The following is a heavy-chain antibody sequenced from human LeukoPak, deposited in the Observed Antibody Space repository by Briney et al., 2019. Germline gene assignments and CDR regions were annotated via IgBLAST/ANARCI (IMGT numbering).Heavy chain of an antibody. CDR1: GGSISSGGYS. D-gene: IGHD3-10*01. J-gene: IGHJ4*02. V-gene: IGHV4-30-2*01. CDR2: IYHGGST. Sequence: SETLSLTCAVSGGSISSGGYSWSWIRQPPGKGLEWIGYIYHGGSTYYNPSLKSRVTISVDRSKNQFSLKLSSVTAADTAVYYCARESHYGGFDYWGQGTLVTVSS. CDR3: ARESHYGGFDY.